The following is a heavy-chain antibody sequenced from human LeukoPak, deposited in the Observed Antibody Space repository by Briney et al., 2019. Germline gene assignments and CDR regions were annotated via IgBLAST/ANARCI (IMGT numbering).Heavy chain of an antibody. CDR1: GFTFSSYA. V-gene: IGHV3-23*01. Sequence: GGSLRLSCAASGFTFSSYAMSWVRQAPGKGLEWVSSISGSGGSTYYADSVKGRFTISRDNSKSTLYLQMNSLRAGDTALYYCAKAGYINYYAYCYMDVWGKGTTVTVSS. D-gene: IGHD3-9*01. CDR3: AKAGYINYYAYCYMDV. J-gene: IGHJ6*03. CDR2: ISGSGGST.